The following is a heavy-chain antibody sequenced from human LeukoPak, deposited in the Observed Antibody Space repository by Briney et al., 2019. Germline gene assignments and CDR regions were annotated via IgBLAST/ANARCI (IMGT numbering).Heavy chain of an antibody. J-gene: IGHJ5*02. CDR1: EFTFSSYS. V-gene: IGHV3-21*01. CDR2: ISSSSSYI. D-gene: IGHD2-2*01. CDR3: ARGRGLIVVVPAAGFDP. Sequence: GGSLRLSCAASEFTFSSYSMNWVRQAPGKGLEWVSSISSSSSYIYYADSVKGRFTISRDNAKNSLYLQMNSLRAEDTAVYYCARGRGLIVVVPAAGFDPWGQGTLVTVSS.